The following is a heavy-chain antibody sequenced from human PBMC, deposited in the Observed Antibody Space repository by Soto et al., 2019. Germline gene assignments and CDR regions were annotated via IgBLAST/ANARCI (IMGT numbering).Heavy chain of an antibody. V-gene: IGHV1-46*01. Sequence: ASVKVSFKACGYTFTSYYMHWLRQAPGQGLEWMGIINPSGGSTSYAQKFQGRVTMTRDTSTSTVYMELSSLRSEDTAVYYCARESIAARRGFDYWGQGTLVTVSS. CDR2: INPSGGST. CDR3: ARESIAARRGFDY. J-gene: IGHJ4*02. CDR1: GYTFTSYY. D-gene: IGHD6-6*01.